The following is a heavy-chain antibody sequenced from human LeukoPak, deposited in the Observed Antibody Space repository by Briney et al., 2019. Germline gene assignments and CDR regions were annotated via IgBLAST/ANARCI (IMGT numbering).Heavy chain of an antibody. CDR2: ITSSGDDI. Sequence: GGSLRLSCAASGFTFSDYYMSWIRQAPGKGLEWVAYITSSGDDIYYADSVKGRFTISRDNAKNALFLRMSSLRVEDTATYYCASDIVATSGGFWGQGTLVSVSS. V-gene: IGHV3-11*01. D-gene: IGHD5-12*01. J-gene: IGHJ4*02. CDR1: GFTFSDYY. CDR3: ASDIVATSGGF.